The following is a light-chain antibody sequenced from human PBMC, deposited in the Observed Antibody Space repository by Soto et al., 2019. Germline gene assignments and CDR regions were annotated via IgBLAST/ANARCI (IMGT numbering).Light chain of an antibody. CDR1: SSDVGTYNY. J-gene: IGLJ1*01. CDR3: SSYTGSSTLYV. CDR2: EVT. Sequence: QSALTQPASVSGSPGQSITISCTGTSSDVGTYNYVSWYQQHPGKAPKVMIYEVTYRPSGVSNRFSGSKSGNTASLTISGLQAADEAEYYCSSYTGSSTLYVFGTGTKVTV. V-gene: IGLV2-14*01.